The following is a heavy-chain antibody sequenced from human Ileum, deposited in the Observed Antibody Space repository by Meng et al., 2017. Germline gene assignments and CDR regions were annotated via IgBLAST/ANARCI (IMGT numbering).Heavy chain of an antibody. J-gene: IGHJ4*02. Sequence: QVQLQQWGAGLLKPSETLALPCAVYGGSFSGYYWSWIRQPPGKGLEWIGEINHSGSTNYNPSLKSRVTISVDTSKNQFSLKLSSVTAADTAVYYCARNYYDSSGEDSNDYWGQGTLVTVSS. CDR1: GGSFSGYY. CDR3: ARNYYDSSGEDSNDY. D-gene: IGHD3-22*01. CDR2: INHSGST. V-gene: IGHV4-34*01.